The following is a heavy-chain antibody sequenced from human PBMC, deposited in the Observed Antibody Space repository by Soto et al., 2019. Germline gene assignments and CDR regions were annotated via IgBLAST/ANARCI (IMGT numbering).Heavy chain of an antibody. CDR2: IVPVFGRP. V-gene: IGHV1-69*13. CDR3: AREGSGYNF. Sequence: GXSVKVYWKASGGSFSNLGISWVRQAPGQGLEWMGGIVPVFGRPNYAQRFRGRLTITADESTSTGYMELISLRSDDTAVYYCAREGSGYNFWGQGTQVTVSS. J-gene: IGHJ4*02. CDR1: GGSFSNLG. D-gene: IGHD5-12*01.